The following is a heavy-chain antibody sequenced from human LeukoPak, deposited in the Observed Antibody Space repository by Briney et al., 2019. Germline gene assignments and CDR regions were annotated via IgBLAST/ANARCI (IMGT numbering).Heavy chain of an antibody. CDR1: GYTFTSYG. CDR2: ISAYNGNT. V-gene: IGHV1-18*01. Sequence: ASVKVSCKASGYTFTSYGISWVRQAPGQGLEWMGWISAYNGNTNYAQKLQGRVTMTTDTSTSTAYMELRSLRSDDTAVYYCARGLFIAARQWRSFDYWGQGTLVTVSS. CDR3: ARGLFIAARQWRSFDY. D-gene: IGHD6-6*01. J-gene: IGHJ4*02.